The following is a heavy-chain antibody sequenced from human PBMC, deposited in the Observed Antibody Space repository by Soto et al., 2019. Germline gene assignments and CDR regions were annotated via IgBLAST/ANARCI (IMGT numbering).Heavy chain of an antibody. Sequence: ASETLSLTCAVYGGSFSGYYWSWIRQPPGKGLEWIGEINHSGSTNYNPSLKSRVTISVDTSKNQFSLKLSSVTAADTAVYYCARGPNERFFSSTSCYPHHYYYSYYMAVGGKGTTVTVSS. V-gene: IGHV4-34*01. CDR2: INHSGST. D-gene: IGHD2-2*01. J-gene: IGHJ6*03. CDR3: ARGPNERFFSSTSCYPHHYYYSYYMAV. CDR1: GGSFSGYY.